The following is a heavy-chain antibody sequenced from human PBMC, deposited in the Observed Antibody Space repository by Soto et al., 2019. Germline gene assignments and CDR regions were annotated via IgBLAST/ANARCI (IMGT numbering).Heavy chain of an antibody. CDR2: FIPLFGTP. CDR1: GGTFNSYA. V-gene: IGHV1-69*13. J-gene: IGHJ6*02. D-gene: IGHD2-8*01. Sequence: GASVKVSCKASGGTFNSYAFSGMRQAPGQGLEWMGGFIPLFGTPNYAQKFQGRVTITADESTSTVYIELMSLSSEDSAVYYRSCGLTVYSAVLHYYYAIHVWDQGTTVTVSX. CDR3: SCGLTVYSAVLHYYYAIHV.